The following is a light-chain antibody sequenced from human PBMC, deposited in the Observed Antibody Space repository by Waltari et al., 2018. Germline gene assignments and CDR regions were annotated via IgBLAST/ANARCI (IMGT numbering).Light chain of an antibody. CDR1: QSISSNY. CDR3: QRSGGS. CDR2: GAS. J-gene: IGKJ3*01. V-gene: IGKV3-20*01. Sequence: EIALTQSPGTLSLSPGERATLSCRASQSISSNYLAWYQQKPGQAPRLLIYGASSRATGIPDRFSGSGSGTDFTLTISRLEPEDFAVYYCQRSGGSFGPGTKVDVK.